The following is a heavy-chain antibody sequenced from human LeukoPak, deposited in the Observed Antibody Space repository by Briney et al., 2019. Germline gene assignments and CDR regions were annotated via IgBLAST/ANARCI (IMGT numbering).Heavy chain of an antibody. Sequence: PSETLSLTCTVSGGSISSYYWSWIRQPPGKGLEWIGYIYYSGSTNYNRSLKSRVTISVDTSKNQFSLKLSSVTAADTAVYYCARGGYSYGYYFDYWGQGTLVTVSS. V-gene: IGHV4-59*08. CDR3: ARGGYSYGYYFDY. J-gene: IGHJ4*02. D-gene: IGHD5-18*01. CDR2: IYYSGST. CDR1: GGSISSYY.